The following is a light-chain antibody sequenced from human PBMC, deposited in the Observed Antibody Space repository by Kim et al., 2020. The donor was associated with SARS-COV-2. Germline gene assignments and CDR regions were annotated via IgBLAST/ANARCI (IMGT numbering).Light chain of an antibody. CDR3: SSYTATTSFYV. J-gene: IGLJ1*01. V-gene: IGLV2-18*02. CDR2: EVD. Sequence: QSGRISGTGPCSDVGGYSRVSWYQQPPGTAPKLLIYEVDNRPSGVPDRFSGSTSGNTASLTISGLQAEDEADYYCSSYTATTSFYVFGSGTKVTVL. CDR1: CSDVGGYSR.